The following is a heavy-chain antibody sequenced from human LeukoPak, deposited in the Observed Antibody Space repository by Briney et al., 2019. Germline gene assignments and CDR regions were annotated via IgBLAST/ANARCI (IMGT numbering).Heavy chain of an antibody. CDR2: IYTSGST. D-gene: IGHD2-15*01. J-gene: IGHJ3*02. CDR3: AREAHRVAAVTFFPAFDI. CDR1: GGSISSYY. V-gene: IGHV4-4*07. Sequence: SETLSLTCTVSGGSISSYYWSWIRQPAGKGLEWIGRIYTSGSTNCNPSLKSRVTMSVDTSKNQFSLKLSSVTAADTAVYYCAREAHRVAAVTFFPAFDIWGQGTMVTVSS.